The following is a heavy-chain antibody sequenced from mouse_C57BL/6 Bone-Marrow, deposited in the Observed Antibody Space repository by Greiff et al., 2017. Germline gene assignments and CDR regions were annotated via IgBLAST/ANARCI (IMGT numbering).Heavy chain of an antibody. CDR2: ISDGGSYT. CDR1: GFTFSSYA. J-gene: IGHJ2*01. Sequence: EVKLMESGGGLVKPGGSLKLSCAASGFTFSSYAMSWVRQTPEKRLEWVATISDGGSYTYYPDNVKGRFTISRDNAKNNLYLQMSHLKSEDTAMYYCARDLVARGDYWGQGTTLTVSS. V-gene: IGHV5-4*01. CDR3: ARDLVARGDY. D-gene: IGHD1-1*01.